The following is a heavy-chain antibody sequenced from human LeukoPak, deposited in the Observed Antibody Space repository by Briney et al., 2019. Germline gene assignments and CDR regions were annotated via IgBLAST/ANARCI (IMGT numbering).Heavy chain of an antibody. D-gene: IGHD3-3*01. V-gene: IGHV3-23*01. CDR2: ISGSGGST. CDR1: GFTFSSYA. J-gene: IGHJ4*02. CDR3: AKASQSVLRFLEWLSDY. Sequence: GGSPRLSCAATGFTFSSYAMSWVRQAPGKGLEWVSAISGSGGSTYYADSVKGRFTISRDNSKNTLYLQMNSLRAEDTAVYYCAKASQSVLRFLEWLSDYWGQGTLVTVSS.